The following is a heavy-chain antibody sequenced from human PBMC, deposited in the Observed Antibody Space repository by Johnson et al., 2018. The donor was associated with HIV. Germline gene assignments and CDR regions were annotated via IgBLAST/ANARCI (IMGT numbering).Heavy chain of an antibody. CDR1: GFTFSSYS. D-gene: IGHD4-23*01. CDR3: ARDTVVTPPHDAFDI. CDR2: IRYDGSNK. Sequence: VQLVESGGGVVQPGGSLRLSCAASGFTFSSYSMQWVRQAPGKGLEWVAFIRYDGSNKYYADSVKGRFTISRDNSKNTLYLQMNSLRADDTAVYYCARDTVVTPPHDAFDIWGQGTMVTVSS. V-gene: IGHV3-30*02. J-gene: IGHJ3*02.